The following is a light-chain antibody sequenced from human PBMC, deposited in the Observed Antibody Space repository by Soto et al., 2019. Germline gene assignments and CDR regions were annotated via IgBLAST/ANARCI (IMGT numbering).Light chain of an antibody. CDR3: QHYNSNPWT. Sequence: DIQMTQSPSTLSASVGDRVTITCRASQSISSWLAWYQQKPGKAPKLLIYAASSLESGVPSRFSGSRSGTDFTLTISSLQHDDFATYYCQHYNSNPWTFGQGTKVEVK. CDR2: AAS. V-gene: IGKV1-5*01. CDR1: QSISSW. J-gene: IGKJ1*01.